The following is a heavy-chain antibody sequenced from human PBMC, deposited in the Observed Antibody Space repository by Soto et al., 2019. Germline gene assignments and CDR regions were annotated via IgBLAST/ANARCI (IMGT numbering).Heavy chain of an antibody. J-gene: IGHJ4*02. CDR2: IYYSGST. Sequence: QLQLQESGPGLVKPSETLSLTCTVSGGSITSSSYYWGWIRQPPGKGLEWIGNIYYSGSTYYNPALKGRVTISVDTSKNQFSLKLISVTAADTAVYYCMLGSGWKDFDYWGQGTLVTVSS. V-gene: IGHV4-39*01. D-gene: IGHD3-22*01. CDR3: MLGSGWKDFDY. CDR1: GGSITSSSYY.